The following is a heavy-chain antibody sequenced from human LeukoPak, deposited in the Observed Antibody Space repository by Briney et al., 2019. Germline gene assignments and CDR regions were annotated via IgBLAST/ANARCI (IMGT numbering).Heavy chain of an antibody. CDR2: ISGSGGST. V-gene: IGHV3-23*01. J-gene: IGHJ1*01. D-gene: IGHD3-22*01. CDR1: GFTFSSYA. CDR3: ARSYYDSTAYYLAEYFQH. Sequence: GGSLRLSCAASGFTFSSYAMSWVRQAPGKGLEWVSAISGSGGSTYYADSMKGRFSISRDNSKNTLYLQMNSLRPEDTAIYYCARSYYDSTAYYLAEYFQHWGQGTLVTVSS.